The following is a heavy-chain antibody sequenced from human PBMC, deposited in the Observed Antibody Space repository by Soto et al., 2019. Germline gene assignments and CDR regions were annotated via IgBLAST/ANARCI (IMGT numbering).Heavy chain of an antibody. V-gene: IGHV4-59*08. Sequence: PSETQSLTCPVSDGSISSYYWGWIRQTTGKGLEWIGYFFYTGSTNYNPSLKSRVTISVDTSKNQLSLKLSSVTAADTAVYYCARHYPIGNNWNYFDYWGQGTLVTVSS. CDR1: DGSISSYY. D-gene: IGHD1-1*01. J-gene: IGHJ4*02. CDR3: ARHYPIGNNWNYFDY. CDR2: FFYTGST.